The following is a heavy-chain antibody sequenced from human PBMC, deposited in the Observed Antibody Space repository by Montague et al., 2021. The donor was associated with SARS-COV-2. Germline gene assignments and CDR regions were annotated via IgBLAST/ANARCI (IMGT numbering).Heavy chain of an antibody. CDR2: IYFSGTT. Sequence: SXTLSLTCTVSGGSISSYYWSWIRQPPGKGLEWIGYIYFSGTTSYNPSLKSRVTISVDTSKNQFSLRLRSVTAVDTAVYYRAVMTRMTTSFDIWGQGTPVSVSS. CDR1: GGSISSYY. V-gene: IGHV4-59*03. CDR3: AVMTRMTTSFDI. D-gene: IGHD4-17*01. J-gene: IGHJ4*02.